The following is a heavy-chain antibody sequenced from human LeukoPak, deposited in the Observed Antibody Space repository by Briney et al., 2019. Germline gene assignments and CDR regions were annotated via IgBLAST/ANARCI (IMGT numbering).Heavy chain of an antibody. Sequence: GASVKVSCKASGGTFSSYALSWVRQAPGQGREWMGGIIPIFGTANYAQKFQGRVTITADESTSTAYVELSSLRSEDTAVYYCAIQRIVQNWFDPWGQGTLVTVSS. CDR2: IIPIFGTA. CDR1: GGTFSSYA. CDR3: AIQRIVQNWFDP. V-gene: IGHV1-69*13. D-gene: IGHD2/OR15-2a*01. J-gene: IGHJ5*02.